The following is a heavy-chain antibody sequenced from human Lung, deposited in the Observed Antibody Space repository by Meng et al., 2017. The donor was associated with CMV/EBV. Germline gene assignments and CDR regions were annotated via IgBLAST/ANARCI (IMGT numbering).Heavy chain of an antibody. CDR1: GFSLSAYW. D-gene: IGHD6-25*01. J-gene: IGHJ6*02. Sequence: GEXXKISCAASGFSLSAYWMTWVRQAPGQGLEWVANIKEDGSERDYVDSVEGRFTISRDNSRNSLFLEMNSLRVGDTAVYYCVRGRGLEAWAQGTTVTVSS. CDR3: VRGRGLEA. V-gene: IGHV3-7*01. CDR2: IKEDGSER.